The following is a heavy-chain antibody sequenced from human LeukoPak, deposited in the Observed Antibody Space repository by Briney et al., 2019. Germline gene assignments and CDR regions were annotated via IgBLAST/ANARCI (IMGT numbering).Heavy chain of an antibody. J-gene: IGHJ4*02. Sequence: GGSLRLSCAASGFTFSSYAMHWVRQAPGKGLEWVAVISYDGSNKYYADSVKGRFTISRDNSKNTLYPQMNSLRAEDTAVYYCASPGNLEWGQGTLVTVSS. CDR3: ASPGNLE. CDR2: ISYDGSNK. V-gene: IGHV3-30-3*01. D-gene: IGHD4-23*01. CDR1: GFTFSSYA.